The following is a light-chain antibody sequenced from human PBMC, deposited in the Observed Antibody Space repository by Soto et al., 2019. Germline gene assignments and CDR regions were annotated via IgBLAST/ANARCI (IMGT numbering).Light chain of an antibody. CDR3: SSYTSSSTLV. V-gene: IGLV2-14*01. J-gene: IGLJ2*01. CDR2: EVS. CDR1: SSDVGGYNY. Sequence: QSALTQPASVSGSPGQSITSSCTGTSSDVGGYNYVSWYQQHPGKAPKLMIYEVSNRPSGVFHRFSGSKSGNTASLTISGLQAEDEADYYCSSYTSSSTLVFGGGTKLTVL.